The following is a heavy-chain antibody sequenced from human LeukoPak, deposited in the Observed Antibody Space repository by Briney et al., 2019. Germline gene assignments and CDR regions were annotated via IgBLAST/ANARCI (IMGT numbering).Heavy chain of an antibody. CDR3: VRGGSTHFQH. CDR1: RFTFSSYW. D-gene: IGHD3-16*01. Sequence: GGSLRLSCAASRFTFSSYWMHWVRQAPGKGLVWVSRINSDGRSTSYADSVKGRFTISRDNAENTLYLQMNSLRAEDTAVYYCVRGGSTHFQHWGQGTLVTVSS. V-gene: IGHV3-74*01. CDR2: INSDGRST. J-gene: IGHJ1*01.